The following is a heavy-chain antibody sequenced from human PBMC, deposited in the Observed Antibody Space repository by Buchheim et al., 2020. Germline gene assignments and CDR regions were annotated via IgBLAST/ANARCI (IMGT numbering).Heavy chain of an antibody. CDR2: IRSKAYGGTT. J-gene: IGHJ4*02. CDR3: TGDLKAFGSSWLVDY. V-gene: IGHV3-49*03. CDR1: GFTFNDYA. D-gene: IGHD6-13*01. Sequence: EVQLVESGGGLVQPGRSLRLSCTASGFTFNDYAMSWFRQAPGKGLEWVGFIRSKAYGGTTEYAASVKGRFTISRADFQRIAYLQMNSLKTEDTAVYYCTGDLKAFGSSWLVDYWGQGTL.